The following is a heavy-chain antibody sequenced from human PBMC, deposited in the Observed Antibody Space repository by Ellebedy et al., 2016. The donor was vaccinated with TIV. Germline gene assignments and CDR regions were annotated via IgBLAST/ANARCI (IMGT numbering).Heavy chain of an antibody. V-gene: IGHV4-39*01. J-gene: IGHJ4*02. CDR1: GGSISSSSYY. Sequence: SETLSLTXTASGGSISSSSYYWGWIRQPPGKGLEWIGSIYYSGSTYYNPSLKSRVTISVDTSKNQFSLKLSSVTAADTAVYYCASLRKVGGWWYGYWGQGTLVTVSS. CDR2: IYYSGST. CDR3: ASLRKVGGWWYGY. D-gene: IGHD6-19*01.